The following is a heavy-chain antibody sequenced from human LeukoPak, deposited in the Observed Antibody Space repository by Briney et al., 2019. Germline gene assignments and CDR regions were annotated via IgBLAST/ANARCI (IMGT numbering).Heavy chain of an antibody. Sequence: GGSLRLSCAASEFTFCNAWMNWVRQGPGKGLEWVGRIKSKTDGGTTDYAAPVEGRFTISRDDSKNTVYLQMNSLKTDDTAVYYCTSQYFDYWGQGTLVAVSS. V-gene: IGHV3-15*01. CDR3: TSQYFDY. J-gene: IGHJ4*02. CDR1: EFTFCNAW. CDR2: IKSKTDGGTT.